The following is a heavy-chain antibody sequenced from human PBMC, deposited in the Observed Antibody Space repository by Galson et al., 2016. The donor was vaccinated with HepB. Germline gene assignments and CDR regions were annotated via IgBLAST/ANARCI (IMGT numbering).Heavy chain of an antibody. CDR2: INHSGST. CDR1: GGSFSGYY. J-gene: IGHJ6*03. Sequence: TLSLTCAVYGGSFSGYYWSWIRQPPGKGLEWIGEINHSGSTNYNPSLKSRVTISVDMSKNQFSLKLSSVTAADTAVYYCARGDNPDYGDYASAYYYMDVWGKGTTVTVSS. V-gene: IGHV4-34*01. CDR3: ARGDNPDYGDYASAYYYMDV. D-gene: IGHD4-17*01.